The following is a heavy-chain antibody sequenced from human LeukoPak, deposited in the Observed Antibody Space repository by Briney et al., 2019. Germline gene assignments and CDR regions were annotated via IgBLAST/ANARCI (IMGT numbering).Heavy chain of an antibody. V-gene: IGHV3-74*01. J-gene: IGHJ4*02. CDR1: GFTFSNYW. Sequence: VGSLRLSCAASGFTFSNYWMHWVRQAPGKGLVWVSRINSDGINTSYADSVKGRFTISRDNAKNTLNLQMNSLRAEDTAVYYCARTYYDILTGYNPYFDYWGQGILVTVSS. CDR3: ARTYYDILTGYNPYFDY. CDR2: INSDGINT. D-gene: IGHD3-9*01.